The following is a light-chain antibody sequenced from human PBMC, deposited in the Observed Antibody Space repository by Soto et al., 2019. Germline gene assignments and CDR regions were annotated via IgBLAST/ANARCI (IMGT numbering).Light chain of an antibody. CDR3: SSYAGSNLGV. CDR2: EVS. Sequence: QSALTQPPSGSWSPGQSVTISSTGTSIDIGGYNYVSWYQQHPGKAPKLMIDEVSKRPSGVPDLFSGSKSGNTASLTVSGPQAEEEADYYCSSYAGSNLGVFGTGTKVTVL. V-gene: IGLV2-8*01. CDR1: SIDIGGYNY. J-gene: IGLJ1*01.